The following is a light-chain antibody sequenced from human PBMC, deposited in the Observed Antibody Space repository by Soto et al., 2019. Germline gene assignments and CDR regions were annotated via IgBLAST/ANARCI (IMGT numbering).Light chain of an antibody. CDR3: LLYLGGGIWV. Sequence: QTVVTQEPSFSVSPGGTVTLTCGLSSGPVFTSSYPNWYQQTPGQAPRILIFNTNTRSSGVPDRFSGSILGDKAALTITGAQADDDSYYYCLLYLGGGIWVFGGGTKLTVL. CDR2: NTN. J-gene: IGLJ3*02. V-gene: IGLV8-61*01. CDR1: SGPVFTSSY.